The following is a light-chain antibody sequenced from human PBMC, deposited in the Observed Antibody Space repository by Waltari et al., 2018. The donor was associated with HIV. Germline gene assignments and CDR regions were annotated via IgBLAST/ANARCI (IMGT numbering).Light chain of an antibody. V-gene: IGKV2-30*01. J-gene: IGKJ3*01. CDR3: MQGTHRPVA. CDR1: QSLVYTNGFTF. Sequence: VVMTQSPLSLPVTLGQPASISCRSSQSLVYTNGFTFLNWFHQRPGQSPRRLIYNVSKRDSGVPDRFSGSGSVTDFTLNISRVEAEDVGVYYCMQGTHRPVAFGPGTKVDLK. CDR2: NVS.